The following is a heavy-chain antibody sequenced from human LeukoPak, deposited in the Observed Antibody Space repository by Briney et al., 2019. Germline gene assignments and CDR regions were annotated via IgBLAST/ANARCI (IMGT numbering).Heavy chain of an antibody. CDR1: GFRVSGYD. CDR3: AKNPPSLSGSSRDRDPYYFDY. J-gene: IGHJ4*02. V-gene: IGHV3-23*01. D-gene: IGHD6-13*01. Sequence: GGSLRLSCAASGFRVSGYDLNWLRQAPGKGLEWVSAISGSGGSTYYADSVKGRFTISRDNSKNTLYLQMNSLRAEDTAVYYCAKNPPSLSGSSRDRDPYYFDYWGQGTLVTVSS. CDR2: ISGSGGST.